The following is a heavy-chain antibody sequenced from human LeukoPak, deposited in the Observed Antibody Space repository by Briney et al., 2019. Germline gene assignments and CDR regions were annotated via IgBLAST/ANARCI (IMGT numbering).Heavy chain of an antibody. J-gene: IGHJ4*02. CDR3: ARGGESYYGSGSHDY. Sequence: GGSLRLSCAASGFTFSSYGMHWVRQAPGKGLEWVAFIRYDGSKKYYADSVEGRFTISRDNAKNSLYLQMNSLRAEDTAVYYCARGGESYYGSGSHDYWGQGTLITVSS. D-gene: IGHD3-10*01. CDR1: GFTFSSYG. CDR2: IRYDGSKK. V-gene: IGHV3-30*02.